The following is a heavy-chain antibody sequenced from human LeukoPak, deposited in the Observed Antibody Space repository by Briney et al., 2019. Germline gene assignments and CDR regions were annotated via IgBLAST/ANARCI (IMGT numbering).Heavy chain of an antibody. Sequence: GALVKVSCKASGGTFSSYAISWVRQAPGQGLEWMGGIIPIFGTANYAQKFQGRVTITADESTSTAYMELSSLRSEDTAVYYCARVTVTIPYYYGMDVWGQGTTVTVSS. D-gene: IGHD4-11*01. CDR2: IIPIFGTA. CDR3: ARVTVTIPYYYGMDV. J-gene: IGHJ6*02. CDR1: GGTFSSYA. V-gene: IGHV1-69*13.